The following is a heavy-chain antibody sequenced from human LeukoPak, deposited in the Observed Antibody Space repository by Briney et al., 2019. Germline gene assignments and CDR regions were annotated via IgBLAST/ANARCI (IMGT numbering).Heavy chain of an antibody. J-gene: IGHJ4*02. CDR3: AKEAGRGDYPSPGDY. CDR2: INHNGNVN. V-gene: IGHV3-7*03. Sequence: GGSLRLSCAASGFTFSSYWMNWARQAPGKGLEWVASINHNGNVNYYADSVKGRFTISRDNAKNSLYLQMSNLRAEDTAVYYCAKEAGRGDYPSPGDYWGRGTLDSVSS. D-gene: IGHD3-22*01. CDR1: GFTFSSYW.